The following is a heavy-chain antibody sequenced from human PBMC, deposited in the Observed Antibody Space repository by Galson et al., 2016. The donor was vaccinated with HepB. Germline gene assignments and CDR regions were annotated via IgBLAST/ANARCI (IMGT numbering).Heavy chain of an antibody. J-gene: IGHJ2*01. CDR3: ASTVVYYDSSGYPWYFDL. CDR2: IYYSGST. D-gene: IGHD3-22*01. Sequence: CTVSGGSVSSGDYYWSWIRQPPGKGLEWIGYIYYSGSTNYNPSLKSRVTISVDTSKKQFSLKLSSVTAADTAVYYCASTVVYYDSSGYPWYFDLWGRGTLVTVSS. V-gene: IGHV4-61*08. CDR1: GGSVSSGDYY.